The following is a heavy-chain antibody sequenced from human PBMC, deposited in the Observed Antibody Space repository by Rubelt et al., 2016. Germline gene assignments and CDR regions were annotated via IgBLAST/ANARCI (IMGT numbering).Heavy chain of an antibody. V-gene: IGHV3-23*01. Sequence: EVQLLESGGGLVQPGGSLRLSCAASGFTFSSYAMSWVRQAPGKGLEWVSAIGGSGVSTYYADSVKGRFTISRDKSKNTLYLQMNSLRAEDTAVYYCAKEGVVIDYTAGFDYWGQGTLVTVSS. J-gene: IGHJ4*02. CDR2: IGGSGVST. CDR1: GFTFSSYA. D-gene: IGHD3-22*01. CDR3: AKEGVVIDYTAGFDY.